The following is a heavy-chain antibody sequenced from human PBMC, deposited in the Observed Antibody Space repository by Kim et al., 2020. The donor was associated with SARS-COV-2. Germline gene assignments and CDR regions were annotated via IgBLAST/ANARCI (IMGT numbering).Heavy chain of an antibody. CDR3: ARASPEYYYAMDV. Sequence: YYADSVKGRFTISRDNSKNSLYLQMNSLRGEDSALYYCARASPEYYYAMDVWGQGTTVTVSS. J-gene: IGHJ6*02. V-gene: IGHV3-43D*03. D-gene: IGHD6-6*01.